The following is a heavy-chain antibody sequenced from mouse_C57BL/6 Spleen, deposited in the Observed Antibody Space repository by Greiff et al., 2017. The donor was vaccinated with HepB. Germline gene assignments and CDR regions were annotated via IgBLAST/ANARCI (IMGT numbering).Heavy chain of an antibody. J-gene: IGHJ2*01. CDR1: GYTFTDYY. V-gene: IGHV1-26*01. D-gene: IGHD1-1*01. Sequence: EVQLQQSGPELVKPGASVKISCKASGYTFTDYYMNWVKQSHGKSLEWIGDINPNNGGTSYNQKFKGKATLTVDKSSSTAYMELRSLTSEDSAVYYCAIIRNYWGQGTTLTVSS. CDR2: INPNNGGT. CDR3: AIIRNY.